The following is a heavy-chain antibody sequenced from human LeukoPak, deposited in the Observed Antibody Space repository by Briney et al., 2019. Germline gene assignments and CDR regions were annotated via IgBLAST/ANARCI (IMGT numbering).Heavy chain of an antibody. CDR3: ATNDYSNYGGVDY. Sequence: PGGSLRLSCAASGFTFSSYGMHWVRQAPGKGLEWVAVISYDGSNKYYADSVKGRFTISRDNSKNTLYLQMNSLRAEDTAVYYCATNDYSNYGGVDYWGQGTLVTVSS. V-gene: IGHV3-30*03. J-gene: IGHJ4*02. CDR1: GFTFSSYG. CDR2: ISYDGSNK. D-gene: IGHD4-11*01.